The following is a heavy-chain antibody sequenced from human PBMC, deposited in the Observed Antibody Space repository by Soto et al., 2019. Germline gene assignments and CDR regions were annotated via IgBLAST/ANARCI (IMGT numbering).Heavy chain of an antibody. CDR2: ISYDESNK. CDR1: GFTFNDYA. Sequence: QVQLVESGGGVVQPGRSLKLSCLASGFTFNDYAMHWVRQAPGKGLEWVALISYDESNKDYADSVKGRLTISRDNSKNALYLQINSLRSADTAVYYCAKLRLATYDFWGGCDSWGQGTLVTVSS. J-gene: IGHJ4*02. CDR3: AKLRLATYDFWGGCDS. V-gene: IGHV3-30*18. D-gene: IGHD3-3*01.